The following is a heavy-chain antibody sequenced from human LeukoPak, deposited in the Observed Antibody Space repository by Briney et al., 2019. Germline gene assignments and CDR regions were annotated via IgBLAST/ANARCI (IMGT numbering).Heavy chain of an antibody. CDR2: ISSSSSYI. V-gene: IGHV3-21*01. CDR3: ASTKGSSSWKPFDY. J-gene: IGHJ4*02. Sequence: GGSLRLSCAASGFTFSSYSMYWVRQAPGKGLEWVSSISSSSSYIYYADSVKGRFTISRDNAKNSLYLQMNSLRAEDTAVYYCASTKGSSSWKPFDYWGQGTLVTVSS. CDR1: GFTFSSYS. D-gene: IGHD6-13*01.